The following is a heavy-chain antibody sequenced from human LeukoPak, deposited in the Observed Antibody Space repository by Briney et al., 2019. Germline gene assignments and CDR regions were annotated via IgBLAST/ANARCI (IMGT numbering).Heavy chain of an antibody. CDR3: ARGSRGYYCDY. J-gene: IGHJ4*02. Sequence: SVKVSCKASGGTFSSYDISWVRQAPGQGLEWMGRIIPILGIANYAQKFQGRVTITADKSTSTAYMELSSLRSEDTAVYYCARGSRGYYCDYWGQGTLVTVSS. CDR2: IIPILGIA. V-gene: IGHV1-69*04. D-gene: IGHD3-22*01. CDR1: GGTFSSYD.